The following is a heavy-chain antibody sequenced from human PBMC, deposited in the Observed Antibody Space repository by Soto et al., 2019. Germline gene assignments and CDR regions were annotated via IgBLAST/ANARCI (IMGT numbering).Heavy chain of an antibody. V-gene: IGHV4-61*01. CDR3: ARLPGIAAAGTSHYYYYYGMDV. D-gene: IGHD6-13*01. CDR1: GGSVSSGSYY. J-gene: IGHJ6*02. Sequence: SETLSLTCTVSGGSVSSGSYYWSWIRQPPGKGLEWIGYIYYSGSTNYNPSLKSRVTISVDTSKNQFSLKLSSVTAADTAVYYCARLPGIAAAGTSHYYYYYGMDVWGQGTTVTVSS. CDR2: IYYSGST.